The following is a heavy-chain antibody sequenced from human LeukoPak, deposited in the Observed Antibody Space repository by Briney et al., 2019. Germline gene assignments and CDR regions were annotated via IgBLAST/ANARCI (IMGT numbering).Heavy chain of an antibody. CDR1: GDSVSSNSAA. V-gene: IGHV6-1*01. J-gene: IGHJ4*02. CDR2: TYFRSRWYN. Sequence: SQTLSLTCAISGDSVSSNSAAWNWIRQSPSRGLEWLGRTYFRSRWYNDYAVSVKSRITINPDTSKNQFSLRLNSVTPEDTAVYYCAREDQYYYGNSGHYDYWGQGTLVTVSS. CDR3: AREDQYYYGNSGHYDY. D-gene: IGHD3-22*01.